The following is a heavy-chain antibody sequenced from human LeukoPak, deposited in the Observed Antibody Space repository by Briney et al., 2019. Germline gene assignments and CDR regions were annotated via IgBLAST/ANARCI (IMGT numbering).Heavy chain of an antibody. CDR3: ARGYSNGYSPDY. CDR2: ITHSGSA. J-gene: IGHJ4*02. V-gene: IGHV4-34*01. CDR1: GGSFSGYY. Sequence: SETLSLTCAVYGGSFSGYYWTWIRQPPGKGLEWIGEITHSGSANSNPSLKSRVTISIDTSKNQFSLKLSSMTAADTAVYYCARGYSNGYSPDYWGQGALVTVSS. D-gene: IGHD5-18*01.